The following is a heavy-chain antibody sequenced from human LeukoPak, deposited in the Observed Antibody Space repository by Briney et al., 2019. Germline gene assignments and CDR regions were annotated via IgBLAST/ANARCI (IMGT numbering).Heavy chain of an antibody. D-gene: IGHD2-15*01. CDR3: ARAKWSTAAFDI. J-gene: IGHJ3*02. CDR1: GFTFSSYG. Sequence: GGSLRLSCAASGFTFSSYGMHWVRQAPGKGLEWVAFIRYDGSNKYYADSVKGRFTISRDNSKNTLYLQMNSLRAEDTAVYYCARAKWSTAAFDIWGQGTMVTVSS. V-gene: IGHV3-30*02. CDR2: IRYDGSNK.